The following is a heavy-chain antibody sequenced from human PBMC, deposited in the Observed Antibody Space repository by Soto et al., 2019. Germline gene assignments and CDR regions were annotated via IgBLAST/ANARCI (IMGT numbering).Heavy chain of an antibody. CDR3: TTLWFGDLHGDGYYYYGMDV. D-gene: IGHD3-10*01. CDR1: GFTFSNAW. CDR2: IKSKTDGGTT. J-gene: IGHJ6*02. Sequence: EVKLVESGGGLVKPGGSLRLSCAASGFTFSNAWMNWVRQAPGKGLEWVGRIKSKTDGGTTDYAAPVKGRFTISRDDSKNTLYLQMNSLKTEDTAVYYCTTLWFGDLHGDGYYYYGMDVWGQGTTVTVSS. V-gene: IGHV3-15*07.